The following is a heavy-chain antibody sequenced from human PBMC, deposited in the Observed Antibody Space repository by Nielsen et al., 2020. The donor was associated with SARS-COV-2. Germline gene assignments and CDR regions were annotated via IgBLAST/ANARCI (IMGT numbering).Heavy chain of an antibody. CDR2: IWYDGSNK. D-gene: IGHD1-14*01. CDR3: VSLPGADDAFDI. V-gene: IGHV3-33*08. CDR1: GFTTSGW. J-gene: IGHJ3*02. Sequence: GGSLRLSCSASGFTTSGWMHWVRQAPGKGLEWVAVIWYDGSNKYYADSVKGRFTISRDNSKNTLYLQMNSLRAEDTAVYYCVSLPGADDAFDIWGQGTMVTVSS.